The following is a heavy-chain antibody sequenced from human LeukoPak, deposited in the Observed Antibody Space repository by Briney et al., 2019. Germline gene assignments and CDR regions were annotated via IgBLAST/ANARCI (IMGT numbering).Heavy chain of an antibody. V-gene: IGHV4-61*02. CDR3: ARGFDAFDI. Sequence: TLSLTCTVSGGSISSGSYYWSWIRQPAGKGLEWIGRIYTSGSTNYNPSLKSRVTISVDTSKNQFSLKLSSVTAADTAVYYCARGFDAFDIWGQGTMVTVSS. CDR1: GGSISSGSYY. CDR2: IYTSGST. J-gene: IGHJ3*02.